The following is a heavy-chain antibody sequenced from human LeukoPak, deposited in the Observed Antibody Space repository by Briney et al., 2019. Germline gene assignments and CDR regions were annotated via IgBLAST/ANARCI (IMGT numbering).Heavy chain of an antibody. D-gene: IGHD6-19*01. CDR2: ISYDGSNK. CDR3: AKDTGSSGWYRLAFDI. V-gene: IGHV3-30*18. CDR1: GFTFSSYG. J-gene: IGHJ3*02. Sequence: PGGSLRLSCAASGFTFSSYGMHWVRQAPGKGLEWVAVISYDGSNKYYADSVKGRFTISRDNPKNTLYLQMNSLRAEDTAVYYCAKDTGSSGWYRLAFDIWGQGTMVTVSS.